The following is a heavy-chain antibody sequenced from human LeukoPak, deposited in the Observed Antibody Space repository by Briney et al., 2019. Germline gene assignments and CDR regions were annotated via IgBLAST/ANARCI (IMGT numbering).Heavy chain of an antibody. CDR1: GFMFSDYF. J-gene: IGHJ4*02. CDR3: ARDNGNKYYFGY. D-gene: IGHD2-8*01. CDR2: ISSNSKYT. Sequence: GGSLRLSCAASGFMFSDYFMSWIRQAPGKELEWISYISSNSKYTKYADSVKGRFTISRDNAKKSLYPQMNSLRAEDTAVYYCARDNGNKYYFGYWGQGTLVTVSS. V-gene: IGHV3-11*05.